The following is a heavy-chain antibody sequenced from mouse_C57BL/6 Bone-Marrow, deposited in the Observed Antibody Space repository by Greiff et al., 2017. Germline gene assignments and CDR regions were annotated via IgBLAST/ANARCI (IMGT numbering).Heavy chain of an antibody. V-gene: IGHV7-3*01. Sequence: EVQLVESGGGLVQPGGSLSLSCAASGFTFTDYYMSWVRQPPGKALEWLGFIRNKANGYTTEYSASVKGRFTISRDNSKSILYLQMHALIAEDSATYYCSRYYDYDGYFDVWGTGTTVTVSS. CDR2: IRNKANGYTT. CDR3: SRYYDYDGYFDV. CDR1: GFTFTDYY. J-gene: IGHJ1*03. D-gene: IGHD2-4*01.